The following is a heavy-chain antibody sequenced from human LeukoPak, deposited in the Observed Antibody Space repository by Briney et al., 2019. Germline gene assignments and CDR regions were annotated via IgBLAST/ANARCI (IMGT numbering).Heavy chain of an antibody. V-gene: IGHV3-64*01. CDR3: ARDSLPDYYDSSGSQGAFDY. CDR1: GFTFSSYA. CDR2: ISSNGGST. J-gene: IGHJ4*02. D-gene: IGHD3-22*01. Sequence: GGSLRLSCAASGFTFSSYAMHWVRQAPGKGLEYVSAISSNGGSTYYANSVKGRFTISRDNSKNPLYLQMGSLRAEDMAVYYCARDSLPDYYDSSGSQGAFDYWGQGTLVTVSS.